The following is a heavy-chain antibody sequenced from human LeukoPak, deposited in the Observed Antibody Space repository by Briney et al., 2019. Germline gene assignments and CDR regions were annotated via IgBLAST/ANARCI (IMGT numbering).Heavy chain of an antibody. CDR3: AKEAAGGSYRSGFDF. D-gene: IGHD1-26*01. Sequence: ASVKVSCKASGGTFSSYAISWVRQAPGQGLEWMGGIIPIFGTANYAQRFQGRVTIAADKSTSTAYMELSSLRSEDTAVYFCAKEAAGGSYRSGFDFWGQGTLVTVSS. CDR2: IIPIFGTA. CDR1: GGTFSSYA. V-gene: IGHV1-69*06. J-gene: IGHJ4*02.